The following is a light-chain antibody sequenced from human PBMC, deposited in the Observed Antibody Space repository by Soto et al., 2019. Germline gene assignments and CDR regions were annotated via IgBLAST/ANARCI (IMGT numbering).Light chain of an antibody. CDR2: GAS. CDR1: QSLSSI. Sequence: ERVMTQSPATLSVSPGERATLSCRASQSLSSILAWYQQKPGQAPRLLIYGASTRATGIPARFSGSGSGTEFTLTISSLQSEDFAVYYCQQYNGWPPLFGPGTKVDIK. CDR3: QQYNGWPPL. V-gene: IGKV3-15*01. J-gene: IGKJ3*01.